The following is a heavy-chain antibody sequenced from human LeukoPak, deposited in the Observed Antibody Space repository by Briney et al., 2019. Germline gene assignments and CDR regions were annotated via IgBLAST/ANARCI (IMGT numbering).Heavy chain of an antibody. CDR1: GGTFSSYA. J-gene: IGHJ4*02. Sequence: GASVKVSCKASGGTFSSYAISWVRQAPGQGLEWMGRIIPILGIANYAQKFQGRVTITADKSTSTAYMELSSLRSEDTAVYYCARRWDYYSSGRPFDQWGQGTVVTVSS. CDR2: IIPILGIA. CDR3: ARRWDYYSSGRPFDQ. D-gene: IGHD3-10*01. V-gene: IGHV1-69*04.